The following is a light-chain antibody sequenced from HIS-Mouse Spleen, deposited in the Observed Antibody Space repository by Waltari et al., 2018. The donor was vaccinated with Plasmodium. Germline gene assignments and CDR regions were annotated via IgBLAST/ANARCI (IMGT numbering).Light chain of an antibody. J-gene: IGLJ3*02. CDR2: KDS. V-gene: IGLV3-27*01. CDR3: YSAADNNLV. Sequence: SYELTQPSSVSVSPGQTARITCSGDVLAKKYARWFQQKPGQAPVLVIYKDSERPSGSPERFSGSSSGTTVTLTISWAQVEDEADYYCYSAADNNLVFGVGTKLTVL. CDR1: VLAKKY.